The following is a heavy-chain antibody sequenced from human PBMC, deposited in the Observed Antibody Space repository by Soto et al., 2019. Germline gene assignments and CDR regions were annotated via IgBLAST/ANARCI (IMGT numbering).Heavy chain of an antibody. Sequence: QVQLQVSGPGLVKPSQTLSLMCSVSGTSLRSGGNYWSRLRQHPVKGLEWIGQIYHSGTTYYNPSLKSRVTISVDSSQSQFSLMLDSVTAADTAVYYCAGARDQFGGHFDYWGRGILVTVSS. CDR1: GTSLRSGGNY. J-gene: IGHJ4*02. CDR2: IYHSGTT. V-gene: IGHV4-31*02. D-gene: IGHD3-10*01. CDR3: AGARDQFGGHFDY.